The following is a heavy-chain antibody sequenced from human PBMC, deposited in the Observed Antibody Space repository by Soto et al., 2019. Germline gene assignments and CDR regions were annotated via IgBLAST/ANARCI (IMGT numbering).Heavy chain of an antibody. Sequence: SETLSLTCKVSGGSMRGYSWSWIRQTPGEGLEWIGYVSHSGRTDYSPSLKNRVTISLDMSKNHFALHVNSVDPADTAVYYCARVANENYHDMWSGSTSSALDVWGQGTTVTVSS. J-gene: IGHJ6*02. D-gene: IGHD3-3*01. V-gene: IGHV4-59*13. CDR2: VSHSGRT. CDR1: GGSMRGYS. CDR3: ARVANENYHDMWSGSTSSALDV.